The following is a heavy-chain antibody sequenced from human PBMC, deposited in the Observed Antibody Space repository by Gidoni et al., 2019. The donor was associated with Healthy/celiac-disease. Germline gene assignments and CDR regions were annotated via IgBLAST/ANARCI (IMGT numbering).Heavy chain of an antibody. CDR2: IKQDGSEK. Sequence: ANIKQDGSEKYYVDSVKGRFTISRDNAKNSLYLQMNSLRAEDTAVYYCARRAPGRERRFGYQPPTLHFDYWGQGTLVTVSS. J-gene: IGHJ4*02. CDR3: ARRAPGRERRFGYQPPTLHFDY. V-gene: IGHV3-7*03. D-gene: IGHD5-12*01.